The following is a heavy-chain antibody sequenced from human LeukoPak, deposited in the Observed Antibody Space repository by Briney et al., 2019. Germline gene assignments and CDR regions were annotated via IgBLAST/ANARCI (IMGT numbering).Heavy chain of an antibody. Sequence: GGSLRLSCAASGFTFNNHYMTWVRQAPGKGLEWVANIKQDGSETYYLDSVKGRFTISRDNAKNSLYLQLNNVRAEDTAVYYCARDSLGGSAYVSWGQGTLVTVSS. CDR2: IKQDGSET. CDR1: GFTFNNHY. CDR3: ARDSLGGSAYVS. D-gene: IGHD3-22*01. J-gene: IGHJ5*02. V-gene: IGHV3-7*04.